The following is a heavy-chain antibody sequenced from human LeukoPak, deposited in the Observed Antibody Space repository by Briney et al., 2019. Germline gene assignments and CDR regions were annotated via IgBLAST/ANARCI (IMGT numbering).Heavy chain of an antibody. V-gene: IGHV1-69*13. CDR1: GGTFSSYA. CDR2: IIPIFGTA. CDR3: ARDLFRKNLEYSSRQDAFDI. Sequence: ASVKVSCKASGGTFSSYAISWVRQAPGQGLEWMGGIIPIFGTANYAQKFQGRVTITADESTSTAYMELSSLRSEDTAVYYCARDLFRKNLEYSSRQDAFDIWGQGTLVTVSS. J-gene: IGHJ4*02. D-gene: IGHD6-6*01.